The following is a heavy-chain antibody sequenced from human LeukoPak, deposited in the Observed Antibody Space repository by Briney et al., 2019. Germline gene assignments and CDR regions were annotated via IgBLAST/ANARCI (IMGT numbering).Heavy chain of an antibody. CDR1: GLTFSSYG. D-gene: IGHD6-13*01. CDR3: AKGGSSWYTVMDY. Sequence: GGSLRLSCAASGLTFSSYGMHWVRQAPGKGLEWVAFIRYDGSNKYYADSVKGRFTISRDNSKNTLYLQMNSLRAEDTAVYYCAKGGSSWYTVMDYWGQGTLVTVSS. V-gene: IGHV3-30*02. CDR2: IRYDGSNK. J-gene: IGHJ4*02.